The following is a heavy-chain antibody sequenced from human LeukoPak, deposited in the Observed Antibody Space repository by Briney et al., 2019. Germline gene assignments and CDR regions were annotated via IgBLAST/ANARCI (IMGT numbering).Heavy chain of an antibody. V-gene: IGHV7-4-1*02. J-gene: IGHJ3*02. CDR2: INTNTGNP. CDR1: GYTFTSYA. Sequence: ASVKVSCKASGYTFTSYAMNWVRQAPGQGLEWMGWINTNTGNPTYAQGFTGRFVFSLDTSVSTAYLQISSLKAEDTAVYYCARPGHSYGSPTSAFDIWGQGTMVTVSS. D-gene: IGHD5-18*01. CDR3: ARPGHSYGSPTSAFDI.